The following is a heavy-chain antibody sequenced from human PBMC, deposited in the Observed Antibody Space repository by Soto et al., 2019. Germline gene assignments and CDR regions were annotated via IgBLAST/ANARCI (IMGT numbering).Heavy chain of an antibody. Sequence: SETLSLTCSVSGDSLLSSYWSWVRQPAGKGLEWIGHIFSSGRTSYNPSLKSRLTMSIDTSKNLFSLNLTSVTAADTAVYYCARDWDVKYFDYWGQGTQVTVSS. J-gene: IGHJ4*02. CDR1: GDSLLSSY. D-gene: IGHD1-26*01. V-gene: IGHV4-4*07. CDR3: ARDWDVKYFDY. CDR2: IFSSGRT.